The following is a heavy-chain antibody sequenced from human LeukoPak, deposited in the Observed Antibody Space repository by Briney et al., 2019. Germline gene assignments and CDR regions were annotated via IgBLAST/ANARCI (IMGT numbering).Heavy chain of an antibody. CDR3: EKDPQPPLAGRGYYYYMDV. Sequence: AGGSLRLSCAASGFTFSSYGMHWVRQAPGKGLEWVAFIRYDGSNKYYADSVKGRFTISRDNSKNTLYLQMNSLRAEEQAVYYFEKDPQPPLAGRGYYYYMDVWGKGTTVTISS. CDR1: GFTFSSYG. V-gene: IGHV3-30*02. D-gene: IGHD3-10*01. CDR2: IRYDGSNK. J-gene: IGHJ6*03.